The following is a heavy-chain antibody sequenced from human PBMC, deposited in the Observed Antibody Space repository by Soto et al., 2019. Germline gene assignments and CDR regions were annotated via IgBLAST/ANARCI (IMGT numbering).Heavy chain of an antibody. Sequence: PVGSLRLSCAASGFTFSSYAMHWVRQAPGKGLEWVAVISYDGSNKYYADSVKGRFTISRDNSKNTLYLQMNSLRAEDTAVYYCARDPNYYGSGSFEFDPWGQGTLVTVSS. CDR3: ARDPNYYGSGSFEFDP. CDR1: GFTFSSYA. CDR2: ISYDGSNK. D-gene: IGHD3-10*01. J-gene: IGHJ5*02. V-gene: IGHV3-30-3*01.